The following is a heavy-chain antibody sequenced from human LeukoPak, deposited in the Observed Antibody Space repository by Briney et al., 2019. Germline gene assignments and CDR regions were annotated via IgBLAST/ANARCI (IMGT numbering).Heavy chain of an antibody. CDR3: AREAIYYYDSSGYYYFDY. D-gene: IGHD3-22*01. CDR1: GGSISSCY. V-gene: IGHV4-4*07. J-gene: IGHJ4*02. CDR2: IYTSGST. Sequence: SETLSLTCTVSGGSISSCYWSWIRQPAGKGLEWIGRIYTSGSTNYNPSLKSRVTMSADTSKNQFSLKLSSVTAADTAVYYCAREAIYYYDSSGYYYFDYWGQGTLVTVSS.